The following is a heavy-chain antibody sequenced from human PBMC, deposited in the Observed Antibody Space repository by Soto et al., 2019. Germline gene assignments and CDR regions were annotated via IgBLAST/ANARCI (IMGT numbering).Heavy chain of an antibody. Sequence: SETLSLTCTVSGGSISSYYWSWIRQPPGKGLEWIGYIYYSGSTNYNPSLKSRVTISVDTSKNQFSLKLSSVTAADTAVYYCARLSFRVGAFDIWGQGTMVTVSS. V-gene: IGHV4-59*01. J-gene: IGHJ3*02. CDR3: ARLSFRVGAFDI. CDR1: GGSISSYY. CDR2: IYYSGST. D-gene: IGHD3-16*01.